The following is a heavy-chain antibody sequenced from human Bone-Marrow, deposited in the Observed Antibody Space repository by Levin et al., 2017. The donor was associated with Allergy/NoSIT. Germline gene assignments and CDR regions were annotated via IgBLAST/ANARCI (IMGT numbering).Heavy chain of an antibody. Sequence: ASVKVSCKPSGGTFINYAFTWVRQAPGQGPESLGGIIPVFDTADYAQKFHGRLTITADKSTGTAYMELNSLTSEDTAIYYCATRYCGGGTCYSGGLLWGQGTLVTVSS. J-gene: IGHJ4*02. D-gene: IGHD2-15*01. CDR2: IIPVFDTA. CDR1: GGTFINYA. CDR3: ATRYCGGGTCYSGGLL. V-gene: IGHV1-69*06.